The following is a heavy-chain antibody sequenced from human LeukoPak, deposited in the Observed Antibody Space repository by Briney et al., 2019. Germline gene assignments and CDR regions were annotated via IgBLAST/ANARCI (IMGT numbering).Heavy chain of an antibody. J-gene: IGHJ3*02. V-gene: IGHV4-4*07. CDR1: GGSINNYY. Sequence: SETLSLTCTVSGGSINNYYWSWIRQPAGEGLEWIGRIYSSGSASYNPSLKSRVTISVDTSKNQFSLKLSSVTAADTAVYYCARIRTSYDAFDIWGQGTMVTVSS. CDR3: ARIRTSYDAFDI. D-gene: IGHD4-17*01. CDR2: IYSSGSA.